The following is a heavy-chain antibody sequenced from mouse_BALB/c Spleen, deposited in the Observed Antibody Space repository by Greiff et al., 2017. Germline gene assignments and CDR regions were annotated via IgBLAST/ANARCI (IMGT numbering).Heavy chain of an antibody. CDR1: GFNIKDTY. Sequence: VHVKQSGAELVKPGASVKLSCTASGFNIKDTYMHWVKQRPEQGLEWIGRIDPANGNTKYDPKFQGKATITADTSSNTAYLQLSSLTSEDTAVYYCARCYGNYWYFDVWGAGTTVTVSS. CDR3: ARCYGNYWYFDV. CDR2: IDPANGNT. V-gene: IGHV14-3*02. J-gene: IGHJ1*01. D-gene: IGHD2-1*01.